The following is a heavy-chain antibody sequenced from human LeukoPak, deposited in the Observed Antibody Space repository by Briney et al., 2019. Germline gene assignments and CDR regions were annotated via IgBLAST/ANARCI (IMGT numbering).Heavy chain of an antibody. CDR2: IKRDGREK. Sequence: GGSLRLSCAASGFTFSWHWMSWVRQAPGKGLEWVANIKRDGREKNYVDSVKGRFSISRDNVKNSLHLQMNSLRAEDTAVYYCAKDPDIVGITPGGYFDYWGQGTLVTVSS. CDR1: GFTFSWHW. D-gene: IGHD2-15*01. J-gene: IGHJ4*02. V-gene: IGHV3-7*01. CDR3: AKDPDIVGITPGGYFDY.